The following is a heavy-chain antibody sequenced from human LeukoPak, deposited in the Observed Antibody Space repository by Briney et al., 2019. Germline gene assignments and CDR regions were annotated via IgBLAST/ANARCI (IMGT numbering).Heavy chain of an antibody. D-gene: IGHD3-10*01. V-gene: IGHV3-23*01. Sequence: GGSLRLSCAASGFTFSSYAMSWVRQAPGKGLEWVSAISGSGGSTYYADSVKGRFTISRDDSKNTLYLQMNSLRAEDTAVYYCAKYYGSGSYLYYFDYWGQGTLVTVSS. CDR3: AKYYGSGSYLYYFDY. J-gene: IGHJ4*02. CDR1: GFTFSSYA. CDR2: ISGSGGST.